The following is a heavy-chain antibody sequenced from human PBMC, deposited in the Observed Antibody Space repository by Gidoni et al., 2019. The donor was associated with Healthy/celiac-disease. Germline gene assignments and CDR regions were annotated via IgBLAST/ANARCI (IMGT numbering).Heavy chain of an antibody. J-gene: IGHJ6*02. V-gene: IGHV3-21*01. CDR1: GSNRGRHS. CDR3: ASNMGATTDFGYYYGMDV. D-gene: IGHD1-26*01. CDR2: SSSSSSYI. Sequence: EVQLVESGGGLVKPGGSRRRACAACGSNRGRHSMHWVRQAPGKGLEWVSSSSSSSSYIYYADSVKGRFTISRDNAKNSLYLQMNSLRAEDTAVYYCASNMGATTDFGYYYGMDVWGQGTTVTVSS.